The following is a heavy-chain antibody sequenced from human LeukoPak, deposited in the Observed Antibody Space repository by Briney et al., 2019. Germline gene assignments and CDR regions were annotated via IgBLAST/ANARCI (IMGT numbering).Heavy chain of an antibody. CDR1: GFTFSSYW. J-gene: IGHJ4*02. CDR3: ARGDYDILTGYFDY. CDR2: INTDGSST. Sequence: GGSLRLSCAASGFTFSSYWMHWVRQAPGKGLVWVSRINTDGSSTSYADSVKGRFTISRDNAKNSLCLQMNSLRAEDTAVYYCARGDYDILTGYFDYWGQGTLVTVSS. D-gene: IGHD3-9*01. V-gene: IGHV3-74*01.